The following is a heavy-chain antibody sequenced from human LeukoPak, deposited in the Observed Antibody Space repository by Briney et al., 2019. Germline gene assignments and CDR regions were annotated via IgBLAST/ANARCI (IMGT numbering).Heavy chain of an antibody. J-gene: IGHJ5*02. D-gene: IGHD5-18*01. CDR3: ARDPVDTAMAYNWFDP. CDR1: GFTFSSYS. V-gene: IGHV3-21*01. CDR2: ISSSSSYI. Sequence: PGGSLRLSCAASGFTFSSYSMNWVRQAPGKGLEWVSSISSSSSYIYYADSVKGRFTISRDNAKNSLYLQMNSLRAEDTAVYYCARDPVDTAMAYNWFDPWGQGTLVTVSS.